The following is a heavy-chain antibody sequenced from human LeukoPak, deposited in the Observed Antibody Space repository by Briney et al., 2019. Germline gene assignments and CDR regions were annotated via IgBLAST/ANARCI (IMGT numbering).Heavy chain of an antibody. CDR2: ISSSSRDI. V-gene: IGHV3-21*01. Sequence: GGSQRLSCAASGFTFSSYTMNWVRQAPGKGLEWVAAISSSSRDIFYADSVKGRFTISRDNSKNTLYLQMNSLRAEDTAVYYCAKGGELLWFGESPYYFDYWGQGTLVTVSS. CDR1: GFTFSSYT. CDR3: AKGGELLWFGESPYYFDY. J-gene: IGHJ4*02. D-gene: IGHD3-10*01.